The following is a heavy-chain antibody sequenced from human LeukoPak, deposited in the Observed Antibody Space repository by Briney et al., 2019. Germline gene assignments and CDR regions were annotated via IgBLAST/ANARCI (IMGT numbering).Heavy chain of an antibody. D-gene: IGHD1-26*01. Sequence: GGSLRLSCAASGFTFSNYWMHWVRQAPGKGLVWVSRINSDGSSTNYADSVKGRFTISRDNAKNTLYPQMNSLRVEDTAVYYCARPVVGATTGNWFDPWGQGTLVTVSS. V-gene: IGHV3-74*01. CDR1: GFTFSNYW. CDR3: ARPVVGATTGNWFDP. J-gene: IGHJ5*02. CDR2: INSDGSST.